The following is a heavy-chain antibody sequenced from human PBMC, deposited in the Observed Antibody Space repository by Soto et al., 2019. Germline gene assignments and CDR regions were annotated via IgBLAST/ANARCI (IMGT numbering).Heavy chain of an antibody. CDR2: IRSKANSYAT. CDR3: TRPCGGSCYPKGGDWYFDL. D-gene: IGHD2-15*01. V-gene: IGHV3-73*01. J-gene: IGHJ2*01. Sequence: GGSLRLSCAASGFTFSGSAMHWVRQASGKGLEWVGRIRSKANSYATAYAASVKGRFTISRDDSKNTAYLQMNSLKTEDTAVYYCTRPCGGSCYPKGGDWYFDLWGRGTLVTVSS. CDR1: GFTFSGSA.